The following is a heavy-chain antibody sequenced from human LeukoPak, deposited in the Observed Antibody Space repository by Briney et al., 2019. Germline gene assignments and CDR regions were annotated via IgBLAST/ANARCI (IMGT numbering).Heavy chain of an antibody. CDR3: ARLDGNWNYFDY. J-gene: IGHJ4*02. CDR1: GGSIRSNY. Sequence: SETLSLTCSVSGGSIRSNYWSWIRQPPGKGLEWIAYIHYSGSTSYNPSLKSRLTISLDTSKNQFSLKLSSVTAADTAVYHCARLDGNWNYFDYWGQGTLVTVSS. CDR2: IHYSGST. D-gene: IGHD1-20*01. V-gene: IGHV4-59*08.